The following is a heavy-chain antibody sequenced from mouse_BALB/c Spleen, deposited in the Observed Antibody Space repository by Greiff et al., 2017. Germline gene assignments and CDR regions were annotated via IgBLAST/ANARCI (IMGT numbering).Heavy chain of an antibody. J-gene: IGHJ2*01. V-gene: IGHV1-12*01. CDR1: GYTFTSYN. CDR3: ARLDYYGYYFDY. D-gene: IGHD1-2*01. Sequence: QVQLQQPGAELVKPGASVKMSCKASGYTFTSYNMHWVKQTPGQGLEWIGAIYPGNGDTSYNQKFKGKATLTADKSSSTAYMQLSSLTSEDSAVYYCARLDYYGYYFDYWGQGTTLTVSS. CDR2: IYPGNGDT.